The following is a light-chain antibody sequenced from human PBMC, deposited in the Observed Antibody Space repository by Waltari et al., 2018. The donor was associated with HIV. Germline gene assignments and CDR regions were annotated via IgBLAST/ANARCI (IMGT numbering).Light chain of an antibody. V-gene: IGLV2-14*01. CDR1: DSDFGLYNF. Sequence: SDLTQPASVSGFLGQSITISCTGGDSDFGLYNFISWYQQQPGEVPKLLLYEVDTRASGIPGRFSGSKPGNTASLTITGLQIVDEGLYYCASYTADDTVLFGGGTTVTVL. J-gene: IGLJ2*01. CDR2: EVD. CDR3: ASYTADDTVL.